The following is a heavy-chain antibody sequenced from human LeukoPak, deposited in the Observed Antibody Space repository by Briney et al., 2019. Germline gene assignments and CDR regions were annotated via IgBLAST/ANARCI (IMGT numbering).Heavy chain of an antibody. Sequence: GGSLRLPCAASGFYFGGYSMNWVRQAPGKGLEWVSSINTGSTYMYYADSVKGRFTISRDNAKNSLHLQMSSLRVEDTAVYFCARVEATTGRNYHYYYMDVWGKGTTVTVSS. CDR2: INTGSTYM. CDR1: GFYFGGYS. CDR3: ARVEATTGRNYHYYYMDV. J-gene: IGHJ6*03. D-gene: IGHD1-1*01. V-gene: IGHV3-21*01.